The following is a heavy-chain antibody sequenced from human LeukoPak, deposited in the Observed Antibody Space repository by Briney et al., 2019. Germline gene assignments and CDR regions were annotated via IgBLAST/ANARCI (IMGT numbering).Heavy chain of an antibody. Sequence: GGSLRLSCEASGFTFSSYAMQWVRQPPGKGLEWMTVISYDGLNKYYADSVKGRFTISRDNFKNTLNLQMNSLRAEDTAVYYCVRSQGATHDAFDIWGQGTMVTVSS. CDR3: VRSQGATHDAFDI. CDR1: GFTFSSYA. V-gene: IGHV3-30-3*01. D-gene: IGHD1-26*01. CDR2: ISYDGLNK. J-gene: IGHJ3*02.